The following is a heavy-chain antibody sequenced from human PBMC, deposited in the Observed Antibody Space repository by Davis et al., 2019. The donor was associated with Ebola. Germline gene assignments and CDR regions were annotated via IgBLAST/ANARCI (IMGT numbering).Heavy chain of an antibody. CDR1: GYTFTSYV. D-gene: IGHD3-10*01. J-gene: IGHJ4*02. CDR3: ARVVVLRGVIHGDY. Sequence: ASVTVSCMASGYTFTSYVLHWVRQAPGHRLEWVGWINPSTGDTKYSQKFQGRVTITRDTSATTAYMELSSLRSEDTAVYFCARVVVLRGVIHGDYWGQGTLVTVSS. CDR2: INPSTGDT. V-gene: IGHV1-3*01.